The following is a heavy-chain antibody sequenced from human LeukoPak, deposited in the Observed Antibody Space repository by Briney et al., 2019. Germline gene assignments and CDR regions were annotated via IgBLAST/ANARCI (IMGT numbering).Heavy chain of an antibody. J-gene: IGHJ4*02. CDR3: ARRRGYSYGAFDY. D-gene: IGHD5-18*01. CDR2: INHSGST. V-gene: IGHV4-34*01. Sequence: SETLSLTCAVYGGSFSGYYWSWIRQPPGKGLDWIGEINHSGSTNYNPSLKSRVTISVDTSKNQFSLKLSSVTAADTAVYYCARRRGYSYGAFDYWGQGTLVTVSS. CDR1: GGSFSGYY.